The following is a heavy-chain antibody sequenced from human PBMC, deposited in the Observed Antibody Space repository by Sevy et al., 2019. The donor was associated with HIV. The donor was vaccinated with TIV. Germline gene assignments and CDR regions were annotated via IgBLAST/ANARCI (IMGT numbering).Heavy chain of an antibody. Sequence: ASVKVSCKTSGYTFNNYGISWVREAPGQGLEWMGWISVYGETNYAHKVQDRLTVTTDTSTATAYTELRSLRSDDTAVYYCARGLYFDFGAYWGQGTLVTVSS. D-gene: IGHD3-10*01. CDR2: ISVYGET. V-gene: IGHV1-18*01. CDR1: GYTFNNYG. CDR3: ARGLYFDFGAY. J-gene: IGHJ4*02.